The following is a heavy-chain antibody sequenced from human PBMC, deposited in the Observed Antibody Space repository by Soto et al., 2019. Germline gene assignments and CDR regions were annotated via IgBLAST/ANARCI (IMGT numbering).Heavy chain of an antibody. CDR2: IIPIFGTA. CDR3: ARVMEPYYDFWSGFHWCDP. Sequence: QVQLVQSGAEVKKPGSSVKVSCKASGGTFSSYAISWVRQAPGQGLEWMGGIIPIFGTANYAQKFQGRVTITAHASTSTVYMELSRLRSEVSLMYYCARVMEPYYDFWSGFHWCDPWGQGTLVTVSS. J-gene: IGHJ5*02. V-gene: IGHV1-69*12. CDR1: GGTFSSYA. D-gene: IGHD3-3*01.